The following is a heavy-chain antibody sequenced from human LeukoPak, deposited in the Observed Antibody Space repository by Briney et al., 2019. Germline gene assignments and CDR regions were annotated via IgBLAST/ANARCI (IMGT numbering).Heavy chain of an antibody. V-gene: IGHV4-34*01. D-gene: IGHD7-27*01. J-gene: IGHJ4*02. Sequence: PSETLSLTCAVYGGSFSGYYWSWIRQPPGKGLEWIGETNHSGRTNFNPSLKSRVTISVDTSKNQFSLKMTSLTAADTAVYHCARAPSGEVESATRGDYFDYWGQGTLVTVPS. CDR2: TNHSGRT. CDR3: ARAPSGEVESATRGDYFDY. CDR1: GGSFSGYY.